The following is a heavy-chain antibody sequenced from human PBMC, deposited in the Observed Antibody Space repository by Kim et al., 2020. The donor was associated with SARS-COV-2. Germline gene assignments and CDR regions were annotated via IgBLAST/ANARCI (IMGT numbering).Heavy chain of an antibody. CDR3: ARSGSYFGAFDI. Sequence: YYPDSGKGRFTISRDKATNSLYLQMNSLGAEDTAVYYCARSGSYFGAFDIWGQGTMVTVSS. V-gene: IGHV3-21*01. D-gene: IGHD1-26*01. J-gene: IGHJ3*02.